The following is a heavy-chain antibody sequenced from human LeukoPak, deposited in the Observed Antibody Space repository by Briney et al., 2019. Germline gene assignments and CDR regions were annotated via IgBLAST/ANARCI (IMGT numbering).Heavy chain of an antibody. CDR1: GYSFTTYW. Sequence: GESLKISCKGSGYSFTTYWIGWVRQMPGRGLQWMGIIYPGDSDTRYSPSFQGQVTISADKSISTAYLQWSSLKASDTAMYYCAREYSTSSSWFDPWGQGTLVTVSS. V-gene: IGHV5-51*01. J-gene: IGHJ5*02. D-gene: IGHD6-6*01. CDR3: AREYSTSSSWFDP. CDR2: IYPGDSDT.